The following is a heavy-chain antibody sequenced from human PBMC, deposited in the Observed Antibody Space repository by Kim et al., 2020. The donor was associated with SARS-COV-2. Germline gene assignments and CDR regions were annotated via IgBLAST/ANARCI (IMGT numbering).Heavy chain of an antibody. V-gene: IGHV4-31*01. J-gene: IGHJ3*02. Sequence: LKNQVTISVDTSKTQFSLKLSAVTAADTAVYYCARAPITMIVVVKAFDIWGQGTMVTVSS. D-gene: IGHD3-22*01. CDR3: ARAPITMIVVVKAFDI.